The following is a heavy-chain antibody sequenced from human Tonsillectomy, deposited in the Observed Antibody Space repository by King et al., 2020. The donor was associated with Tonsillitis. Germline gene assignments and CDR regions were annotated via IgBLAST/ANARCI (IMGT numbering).Heavy chain of an antibody. CDR1: GGSISTSSYY. Sequence: QLQESGPGLVKPSETLSLTCTVSGGSISTSSYYWGWIRQPPGKGLEWIGSVYQTGSTYYNPSLKSRVTISVDTAKKQFSLQLTSVTAADTAVYFCARPSAGAGGTGEFDSWGLGTLVTVSS. CDR3: ARPSAGAGGTGEFDS. CDR2: VYQTGST. J-gene: IGHJ4*02. V-gene: IGHV4-39*01. D-gene: IGHD1-1*01.